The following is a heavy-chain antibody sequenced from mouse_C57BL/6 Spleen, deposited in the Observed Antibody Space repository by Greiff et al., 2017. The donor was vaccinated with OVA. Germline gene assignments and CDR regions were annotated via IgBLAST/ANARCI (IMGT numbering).Heavy chain of an antibody. CDR3: ARAYYGSSNEDFDY. Sequence: DVKLVESGGGLVKPGGSLKLSCAASGFTFSSYAMSWVRQTPEKRLEWVATISDGGSYTYYPDNVKGRFTISRDNAKNNLYLQMSHLKSEDTAMDYCARAYYGSSNEDFDYWGQGTTLTVSS. D-gene: IGHD1-1*01. CDR1: GFTFSSYA. CDR2: ISDGGSYT. J-gene: IGHJ2*01. V-gene: IGHV5-4*03.